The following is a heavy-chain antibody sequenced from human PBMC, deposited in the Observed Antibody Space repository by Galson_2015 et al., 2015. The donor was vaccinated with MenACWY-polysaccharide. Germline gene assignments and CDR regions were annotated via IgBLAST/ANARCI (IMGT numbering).Heavy chain of an antibody. CDR3: ARDSGGWHFDL. CDR1: GYTFSRSV. CDR2: INIGKGST. Sequence: SVKVSCKASGYTFSRSVMHWVRQAPGHRPEWMGWINIGKGSTKYSQKFQGRVSIARDPSATTVYMELNSLTSEDTAVYYCARDSGGWHFDLWGQGTLLTVSA. V-gene: IGHV1-3*04. J-gene: IGHJ4*02. D-gene: IGHD2-15*01.